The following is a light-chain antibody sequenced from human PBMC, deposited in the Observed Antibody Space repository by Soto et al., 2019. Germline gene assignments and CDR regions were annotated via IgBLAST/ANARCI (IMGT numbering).Light chain of an antibody. J-gene: IGKJ5*01. V-gene: IGKV3-20*01. CDR3: QQYGGSPIT. CDR1: QSVSNR. Sequence: EIVFTQSPGTLSLSPGERATLSCRASQSVSNRLAWYQQKPGQAPRLLISGASSRATGIPDRFSGSGSATDFTLTISRLEPEDFALYYCQQYGGSPITFGQGTRLEIK. CDR2: GAS.